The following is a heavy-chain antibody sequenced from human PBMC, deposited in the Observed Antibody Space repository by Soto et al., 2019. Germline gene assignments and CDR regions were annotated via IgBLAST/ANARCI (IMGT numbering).Heavy chain of an antibody. CDR1: GGTFSSYA. Sequence: WASVKVSCKASGGTFSSYAISWVRQAPGQGLEWMGGIIPIFGTANYAQKFQGRVTITADESTSPAYMELSSLRSEDTAVYYCARDGRPVPPGQQLVGVGWFDPWGQGTLGTVSS. CDR3: ARDGRPVPPGQQLVGVGWFDP. CDR2: IIPIFGTA. D-gene: IGHD6-13*01. V-gene: IGHV1-69*13. J-gene: IGHJ5*02.